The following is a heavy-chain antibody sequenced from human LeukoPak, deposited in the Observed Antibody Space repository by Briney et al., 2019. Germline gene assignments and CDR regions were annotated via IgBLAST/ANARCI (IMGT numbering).Heavy chain of an antibody. J-gene: IGHJ4*02. D-gene: IGHD6-19*01. V-gene: IGHV4-59*01. CDR3: ARFTGYSSGHLDY. Sequence: SETLSLTCTVSGGSISSYYWSWIRQPPGKGLEWIGYIYYSGSTNYNPSLKSRVTISVDTSKNQFSLKLSSVTAADTAVYYCARFTGYSSGHLDYWGQGTLVTVSS. CDR2: IYYSGST. CDR1: GGSISSYY.